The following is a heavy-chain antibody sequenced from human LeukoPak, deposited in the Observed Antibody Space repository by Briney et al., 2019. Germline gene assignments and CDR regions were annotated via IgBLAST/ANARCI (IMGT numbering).Heavy chain of an antibody. CDR3: ARAPSGSYSGGWFDP. CDR2: IYHSGST. CDR1: GGSISTTNW. J-gene: IGHJ5*02. Sequence: SETLSLTCAVSGGSISTTNWWSWVRQPPGKGLEWIGEIYHSGSTIYNPSLKSRVTISLDKSKNQFSLNLSSVTAADTAVYYCARAPSGSYSGGWFDPWGQGTLVTVSS. V-gene: IGHV4-4*02. D-gene: IGHD1-26*01.